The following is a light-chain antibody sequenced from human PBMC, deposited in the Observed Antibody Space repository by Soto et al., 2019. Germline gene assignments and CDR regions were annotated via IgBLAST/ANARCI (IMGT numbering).Light chain of an antibody. CDR2: DVS. V-gene: IGKV3-11*01. J-gene: IGKJ4*01. CDR3: QQRGNWPLT. CDR1: QSVTSF. Sequence: EIVLTQSPGTLSLSPGERATLSCRASQSVTSFLAWYQQKPGQAPRLLIYDVSQRATGIPARFSGSGSGTDFTLTISSLEPEDFAVYYCQQRGNWPLTFGGGTKVEIK.